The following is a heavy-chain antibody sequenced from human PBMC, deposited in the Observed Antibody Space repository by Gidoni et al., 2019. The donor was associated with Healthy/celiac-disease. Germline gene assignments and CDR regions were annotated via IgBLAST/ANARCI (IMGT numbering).Heavy chain of an antibody. CDR3: ASSPMVRTMDV. D-gene: IGHD3-10*01. J-gene: IGHJ6*03. Sequence: QVQLVQSGAEVKKPGASVKVSCKASGYTFTSYYMHWVRQAPGQGLEWMGIINPSGGSTSYAQKFQGRVTMTRDTSTSTVYMELSSLRSEDTAVYYCASSPMVRTMDVWGKGTTVTVSS. V-gene: IGHV1-46*01. CDR1: GYTFTSYY. CDR2: INPSGGST.